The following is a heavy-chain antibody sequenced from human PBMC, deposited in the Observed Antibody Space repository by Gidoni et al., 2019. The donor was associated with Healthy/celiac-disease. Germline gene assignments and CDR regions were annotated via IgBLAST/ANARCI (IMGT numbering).Heavy chain of an antibody. Sequence: QVQLQQWGAGLLKPSETLSLTCAVYGGSFSGYYWSWIRQPPGKGLEWIGEINHSGSTNYNPSLKSRVTISVDTSKNQFSLKLSSVTAADTAVYYCARGFVGWRGWVNWFDPWGQGTLVTVSS. V-gene: IGHV4-34*01. CDR1: GGSFSGYY. CDR2: INHSGST. J-gene: IGHJ5*02. D-gene: IGHD3-3*01. CDR3: ARGFVGWRGWVNWFDP.